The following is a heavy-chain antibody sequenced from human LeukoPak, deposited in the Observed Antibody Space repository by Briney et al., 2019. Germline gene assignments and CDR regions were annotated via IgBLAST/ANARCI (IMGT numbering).Heavy chain of an antibody. D-gene: IGHD2-2*01. CDR2: MNPNSGNT. CDR1: GYTSTCYD. J-gene: IGHJ6*03. Sequence: SVQVSCKASGYTSTCYDINWVRQATGQGLEWMGWMNPNSGNTGYAQKFQGRVTITRNTSISTAYMELSSLRSEDTAVYYCAQGPRSDIVVESYYYYYMDVWGKGTTITVSS. CDR3: AQGPRSDIVVESYYYYYMDV. V-gene: IGHV1-8*03.